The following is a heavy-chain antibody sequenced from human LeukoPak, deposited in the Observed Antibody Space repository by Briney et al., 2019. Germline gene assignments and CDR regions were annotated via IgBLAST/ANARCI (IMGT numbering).Heavy chain of an antibody. J-gene: IGHJ4*02. CDR1: GFTFSSYA. CDR3: PKAPGGNWYVGYY. V-gene: IGHV3-23*01. Sequence: PGGSLRLSCAASGFTFSSYAMSWVRQAPGKGLEWVSAISGSGGSTYYADSVKGRFTISRDNSKNTLYLQMNSLRAEDTAVYYCPKAPGGNWYVGYYWGQGTLVTVSS. CDR2: ISGSGGST. D-gene: IGHD1-1*01.